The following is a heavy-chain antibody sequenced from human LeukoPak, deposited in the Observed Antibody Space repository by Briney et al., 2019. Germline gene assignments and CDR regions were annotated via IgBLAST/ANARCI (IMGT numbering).Heavy chain of an antibody. CDR2: IKQDGSEK. CDR3: AKRSAAAGMDY. J-gene: IGHJ4*02. CDR1: GFIFNSNW. Sequence: SGGPLRLSCAASGFIFNSNWMSWICLAQGQGLELVANIKQDGSEKYYVDSVKGRFTISRDNAKKSLYLQMNSLRAEDTAVYYCAKRSAAAGMDYWGQGTLVTVSS. D-gene: IGHD6-13*01. V-gene: IGHV3-7*03.